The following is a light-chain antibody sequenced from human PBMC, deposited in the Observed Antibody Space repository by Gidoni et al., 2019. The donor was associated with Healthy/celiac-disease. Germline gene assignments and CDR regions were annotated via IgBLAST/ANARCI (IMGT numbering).Light chain of an antibody. CDR2: AAS. CDR3: QQSYSTRLT. J-gene: IGKJ4*01. V-gene: IGKV1-39*01. Sequence: QMAQAPSSLSASVGDRVTITCRASQSISSDLNWYQQKPGKAPKLLIYAASSLQSGVPSRFSGSGSGTDFTLTISSLQPEDFATYYCQQSYSTRLTFGGGTKVEIK. CDR1: QSISSD.